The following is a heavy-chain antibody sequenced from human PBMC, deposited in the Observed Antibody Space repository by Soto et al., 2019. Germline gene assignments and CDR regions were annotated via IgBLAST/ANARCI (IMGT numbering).Heavy chain of an antibody. CDR1: GFSVSRNF. CDR3: ARVVLVGATPDYFDH. D-gene: IGHD1-26*01. J-gene: IGHJ4*01. CDR2: LYSGGTT. V-gene: IGHV3-53*01. Sequence: EVQLVESGGSFIQPGGSLRLSCAVSGFSVSRNFMRWIRQAPGKGLEWVSILYSGGTTYYTGSVEGRFTMSGDDSKNTVYLQMKSLRVEDTATYFCARVVLVGATPDYFDHWGQGSLVTVSS.